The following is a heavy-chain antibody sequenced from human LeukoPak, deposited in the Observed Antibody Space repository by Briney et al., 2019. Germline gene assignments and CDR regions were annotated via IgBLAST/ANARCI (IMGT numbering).Heavy chain of an antibody. CDR2: FDPEDGET. J-gene: IGHJ4*02. D-gene: IGHD2-21*02. CDR1: GYTLTELS. V-gene: IGHV1-24*01. CDR3: ATSLAYCGGDCHYFDY. Sequence: ASVKVSCKVSGYTLTELSMHWVRQALGKGLEWMGGFDPEDGETIYAQKFQGRVTMTEDTSTDTAYMELSSLRSEDTAVYYCATSLAYCGGDCHYFDYWGQGTLVTVSS.